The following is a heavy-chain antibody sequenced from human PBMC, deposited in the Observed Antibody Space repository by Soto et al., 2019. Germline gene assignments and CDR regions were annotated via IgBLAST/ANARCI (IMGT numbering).Heavy chain of an antibody. CDR3: ARGDLDTAMVYFDY. J-gene: IGHJ4*02. CDR2: IYYSGST. Sequence: SETLSLTCTVSGGSISSYYWSWIRQPPGKGLEWIGYIYYSGSTNYNPSLKSRVTISVDTSKNQFSLELSSVTAADTAVYYCARGDLDTAMVYFDYWGQGTLVTVSS. D-gene: IGHD5-18*01. CDR1: GGSISSYY. V-gene: IGHV4-59*12.